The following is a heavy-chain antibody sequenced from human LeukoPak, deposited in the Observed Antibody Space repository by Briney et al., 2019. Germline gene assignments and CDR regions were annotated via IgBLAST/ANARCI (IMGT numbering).Heavy chain of an antibody. J-gene: IGHJ4*02. D-gene: IGHD5-12*01. CDR1: GGSLSSYY. CDR2: IYYSGST. Sequence: SETLSLTCTVSGGSLSSYYWSWIRQPPGKGLEWIGYIYYSGSTNYNPSLKSRVTISVDTSKNQFSLKLSSVTAADTAVYYCARGRVATIKVLYYFDYWGQGTLVTVSS. V-gene: IGHV4-59*01. CDR3: ARGRVATIKVLYYFDY.